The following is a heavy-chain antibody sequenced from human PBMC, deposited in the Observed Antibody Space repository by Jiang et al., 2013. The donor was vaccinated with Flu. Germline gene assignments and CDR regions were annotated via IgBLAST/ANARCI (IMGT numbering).Heavy chain of an antibody. D-gene: IGHD4-17*01. J-gene: IGHJ3*02. CDR2: IYYSGTT. CDR1: GGSIYSSSYY. CDR3: ARRAYGAVFDI. Sequence: GPGLVKPSETLSLTCTVSGGSIYSSSYYWGWIRQPPGKGLEWIGIIYYSGTTYYNSSLESRVTISVDKSKNQFSLRLSPVTAADTAVYYCARRAYGAVFDIWGQGTMVTVSS. V-gene: IGHV4-39*07.